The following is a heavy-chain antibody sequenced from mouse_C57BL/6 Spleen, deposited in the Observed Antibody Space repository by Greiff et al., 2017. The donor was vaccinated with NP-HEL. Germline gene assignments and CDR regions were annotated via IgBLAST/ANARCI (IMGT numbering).Heavy chain of an antibody. CDR1: GYTFTDYE. Sequence: QVQLQQSGAELVRPGASVTLSCKASGYTFTDYEMHWVKQTPVHGLDWIGAIDPETGGTAYNQKFKGKAILTADKSSSTAYMELRSLTSEDSAVYYCTRCYGSSWAWFAYWGQGTLVTVSA. V-gene: IGHV1-15*01. J-gene: IGHJ3*01. CDR3: TRCYGSSWAWFAY. D-gene: IGHD1-1*01. CDR2: IDPETGGT.